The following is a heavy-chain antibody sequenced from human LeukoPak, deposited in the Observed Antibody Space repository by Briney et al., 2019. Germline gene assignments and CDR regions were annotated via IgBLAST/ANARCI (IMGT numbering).Heavy chain of an antibody. D-gene: IGHD2-2*02. J-gene: IGHJ4*02. V-gene: IGHV3-15*01. Sequence: PGGSLRLSCAASGFTFSSYAMSWVRQAPGKGLEWVGRIKSKTDGGTTDYAALVKGRFTISRDDSKNTLYLQMNSLKTEDTAVYYCTTVTDCTSTSCHKPTFDYWGQGTLVTVSS. CDR1: GFTFSSYA. CDR3: TTVTDCTSTSCHKPTFDY. CDR2: IKSKTDGGTT.